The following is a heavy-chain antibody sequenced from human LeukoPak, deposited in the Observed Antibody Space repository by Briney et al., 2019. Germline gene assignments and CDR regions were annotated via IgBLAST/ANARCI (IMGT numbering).Heavy chain of an antibody. D-gene: IGHD3-10*01. V-gene: IGHV3-23*01. CDR3: AKDRLSGSYYGSGSYFPDAFDI. CDR1: GFTFSSYA. J-gene: IGHJ3*02. Sequence: PGGSLRLSCAASGFTFSSYAMSWVRQAPGKGLEWVSAISGSGGSTYYADSVKGRFTISRDNSKNTLYLQMNSLRAEDTAVYYCAKDRLSGSYYGSGSYFPDAFDIWGQGTMVTVSS. CDR2: ISGSGGST.